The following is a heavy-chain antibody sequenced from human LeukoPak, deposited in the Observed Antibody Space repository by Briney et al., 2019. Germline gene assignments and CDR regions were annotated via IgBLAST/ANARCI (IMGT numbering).Heavy chain of an antibody. CDR1: GFTFSCFA. CDR2: IRSKANSNAT. CDR3: TAFDI. Sequence: GGSLRLFRSASGFTFSCFAMHLVRQASGEGLEWVVRIRSKANSNATAYAASVKGMFTTNRDDSKNTAYLQMTSLKTEDTAVYYCTAFDIWGQGTMATVS. J-gene: IGHJ3*02. V-gene: IGHV3-73*01.